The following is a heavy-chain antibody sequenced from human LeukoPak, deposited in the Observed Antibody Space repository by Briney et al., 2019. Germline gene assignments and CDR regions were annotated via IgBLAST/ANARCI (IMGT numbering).Heavy chain of an antibody. D-gene: IGHD3-10*02. Sequence: GGSLRLSCAASGFTFRSYAIHWVRQAPGKRLEWVAIISYDGSNKYYADSVKGRFTISRDNSKNTLYLQMNSLRAEDTAVYYCASPANSCSGPFDPWGQGTLVTVSS. V-gene: IGHV3-30*04. CDR1: GFTFRSYA. J-gene: IGHJ5*02. CDR3: ASPANSCSGPFDP. CDR2: ISYDGSNK.